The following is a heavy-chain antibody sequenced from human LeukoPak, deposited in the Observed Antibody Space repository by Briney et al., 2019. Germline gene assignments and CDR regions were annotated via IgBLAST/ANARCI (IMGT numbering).Heavy chain of an antibody. V-gene: IGHV1-2*02. CDR1: GGTFSSYA. J-gene: IGHJ4*02. D-gene: IGHD3-10*01. Sequence: ASVKVSCKASGGTFSSYAISWVRQAPGQGLEWMGWINPNSGGTNYAQKFQGRVTMTRDTSINTAYMELSSLKSDDTAVYYCARRIWFGEPQFDYWGQGTLVTVSS. CDR2: INPNSGGT. CDR3: ARRIWFGEPQFDY.